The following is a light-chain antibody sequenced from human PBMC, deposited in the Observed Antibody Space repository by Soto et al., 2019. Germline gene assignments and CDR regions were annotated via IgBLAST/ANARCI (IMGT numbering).Light chain of an antibody. Sequence: DIQMTQSPSTLSASVGDRVTITCRASQSITNWLAWYQQKFGETPKLLMYAASNLQGGVPSRFSGSGSGTDFTLTISSLQPEDFATYYCQQYYSSPYTFGQGTKLEV. CDR3: QQYYSSPYT. J-gene: IGKJ2*01. CDR2: AAS. CDR1: QSITNW. V-gene: IGKV1-39*01.